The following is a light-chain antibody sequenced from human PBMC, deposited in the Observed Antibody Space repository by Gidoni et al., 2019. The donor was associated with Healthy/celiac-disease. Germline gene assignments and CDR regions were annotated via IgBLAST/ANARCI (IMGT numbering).Light chain of an antibody. CDR2: GKN. CDR3: NSRDSSGNHLV. V-gene: IGLV3-19*01. J-gene: IGLJ2*01. Sequence: SSELTQDPAVSVALGPTVRLTCQGDSLRSDYASWYQQKPGQAPVLFIYGKNNRPAGIPDRFSGSSSGNTASLTITGSQAEDEADYYCNSRDSSGNHLVFGGGTKLTVL. CDR1: SLRSDY.